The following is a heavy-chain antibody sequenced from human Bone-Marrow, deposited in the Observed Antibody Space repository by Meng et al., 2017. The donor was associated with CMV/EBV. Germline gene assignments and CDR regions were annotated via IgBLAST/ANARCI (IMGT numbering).Heavy chain of an antibody. Sequence: SVKVSCKASGGTFSSYAISWVRQAPGQGLEWMGGIIPIFGTANYAQKFQGRVTITTDESTSTAYMELSSLRAEDTAVYYCAKNPTWIQPSSQYGMDVWGQGTTVTVSS. CDR1: GGTFSSYA. J-gene: IGHJ6*02. CDR2: IIPIFGTA. CDR3: AKNPTWIQPSSQYGMDV. D-gene: IGHD5-18*01. V-gene: IGHV1-69*05.